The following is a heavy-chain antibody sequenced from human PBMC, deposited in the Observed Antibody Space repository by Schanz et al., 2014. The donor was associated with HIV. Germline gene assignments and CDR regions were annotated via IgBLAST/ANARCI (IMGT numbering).Heavy chain of an antibody. V-gene: IGHV1-69*17. J-gene: IGHJ6*02. CDR1: GGTFSSYA. CDR3: ARGARYGMDV. Sequence: QVPLVQSGAEVKKPGSSVKVSCKASGGTFSSYAISWVRQAPGQGLEWMGGMIPSFRLRTYAQKFQGRVTMTTDTSTTTAYMELRSLRSDDTAVYYCARGARYGMDVWGQGTTVTVSS. CDR2: MIPSFRLR.